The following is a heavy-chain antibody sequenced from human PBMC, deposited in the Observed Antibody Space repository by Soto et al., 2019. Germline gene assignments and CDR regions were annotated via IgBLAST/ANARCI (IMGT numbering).Heavy chain of an antibody. CDR2: ISGSGGST. CDR1: GFTFSSYA. Sequence: GGSLRLSCAASGFTFSSYAMSWVRQAPGKGLEWVSAISGSGGSTYYADSVKGRFTISRDNSKNTLYLQMNSLRAEDTAVYYCVKSYFWSGYYLAAFDYWGKGTQVTV. J-gene: IGHJ4*02. D-gene: IGHD3-3*01. V-gene: IGHV3-23*01. CDR3: VKSYFWSGYYLAAFDY.